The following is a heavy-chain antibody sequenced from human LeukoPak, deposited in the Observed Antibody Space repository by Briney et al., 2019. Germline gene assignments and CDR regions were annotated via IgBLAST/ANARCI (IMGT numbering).Heavy chain of an antibody. CDR3: ARGPYYDILTGYSSYNWFDP. Sequence: SETLSLTCAGYGGSFSGYYWSWIRQPPRKGRECVGEINHSGRTNYNPSLKSRVTISVDTSKNQFSLKLSSVTAADTAVYYCARGPYYDILTGYSSYNWFDPWGQGTVVTVSS. J-gene: IGHJ5*02. CDR1: GGSFSGYY. CDR2: INHSGRT. V-gene: IGHV4-34*01. D-gene: IGHD3-9*01.